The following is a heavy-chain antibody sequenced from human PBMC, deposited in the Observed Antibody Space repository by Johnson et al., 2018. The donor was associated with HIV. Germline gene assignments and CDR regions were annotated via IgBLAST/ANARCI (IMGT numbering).Heavy chain of an antibody. CDR1: GFTFSSYA. Sequence: QVQLVESGGGVVQPGRSLRLSCAASGFTFSSYAMHWVRQAPGKGLEWVAIISYDGNNKYYTDSVKGRFTISRDNAKNTLFLQMNSLRAEDTAMYFCARGGPFHAFDIWGHGTTVTVSS. J-gene: IGHJ3*02. CDR2: ISYDGNNK. CDR3: ARGGPFHAFDI. D-gene: IGHD2-21*01. V-gene: IGHV3-30*04.